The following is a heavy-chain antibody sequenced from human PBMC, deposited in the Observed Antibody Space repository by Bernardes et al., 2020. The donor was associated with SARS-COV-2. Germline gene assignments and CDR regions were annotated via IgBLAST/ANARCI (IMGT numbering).Heavy chain of an antibody. Sequence: GGSLRLSCAASGFTFRTFGMHWVRQAPGKGLEWVTVIWYDGSSKYYADSVMGRFTISRDNSKNTLFLQMNSLRAEDTAVYYCAREPGGGNSGSGFDYWGQGTLVTVSS. V-gene: IGHV3-33*01. D-gene: IGHD2-21*02. CDR3: AREPGGGNSGSGFDY. CDR1: GFTFRTFG. J-gene: IGHJ4*02. CDR2: IWYDGSSK.